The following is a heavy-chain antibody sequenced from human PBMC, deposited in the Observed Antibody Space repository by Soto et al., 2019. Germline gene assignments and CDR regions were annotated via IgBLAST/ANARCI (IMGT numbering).Heavy chain of an antibody. Sequence: EMQLVESGGGLVQPGGSLRLSCVASGFPFSIHWTNWVRQAPGKGLEWVANLNQGGSKKYYVASVKGRFTISRDNAKNSLYLQMNSLRAEDTAVYYCAGGEYWGQGTLLTVSS. CDR3: AGGEY. CDR1: GFPFSIHW. J-gene: IGHJ4*02. CDR2: LNQGGSKK. V-gene: IGHV3-7*01.